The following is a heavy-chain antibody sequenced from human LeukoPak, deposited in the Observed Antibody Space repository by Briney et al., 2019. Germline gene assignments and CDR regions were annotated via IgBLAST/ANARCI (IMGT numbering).Heavy chain of an antibody. CDR3: ARSDYYYDSSGPVWDFDY. D-gene: IGHD3-22*01. CDR1: GGTFSSYA. V-gene: IGHV1-18*01. J-gene: IGHJ4*02. Sequence: ASVKVSCKASGGTFSSYAISWVRQAPGQGLEWMGWISAYNGNTNYAQKLQGRVTMTTDTSTSTAYMELRSLRSDDTAVYYCARSDYYYDSSGPVWDFDYWGQGTLVTVSS. CDR2: ISAYNGNT.